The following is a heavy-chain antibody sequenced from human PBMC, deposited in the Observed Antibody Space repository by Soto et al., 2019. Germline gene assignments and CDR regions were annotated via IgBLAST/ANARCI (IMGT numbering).Heavy chain of an antibody. CDR2: ISGSAYST. V-gene: IGHV3-23*01. Sequence: EVQLLESGGGLVQPGGSVRLSCTASGFTFSGHAMSWVRQAPGKGLEWVSGISGSAYSTYYADSVEGRFTISRDNSKSTLYLQINSLRADDTAVYYCAKDPHSWGQGTQVTVSS. CDR3: AKDPHS. J-gene: IGHJ4*02. CDR1: GFTFSGHA.